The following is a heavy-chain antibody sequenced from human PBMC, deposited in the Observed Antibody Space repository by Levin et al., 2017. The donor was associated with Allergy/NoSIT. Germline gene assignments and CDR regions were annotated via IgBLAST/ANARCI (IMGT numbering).Heavy chain of an antibody. D-gene: IGHD5-12*01. V-gene: IGHV4-59*01. CDR3: ARDSGYALPFDY. CDR2: IYYSGST. Sequence: ESLKISCTVSGGSISSYYWSWIRQPPGKGLEWIGYIYYSGSTNYNPSLKSRVTISVDTSKNQFSLKLSSVTAADTAVYYCARDSGYALPFDYWGQGTLVTVSS. J-gene: IGHJ4*02. CDR1: GGSISSYY.